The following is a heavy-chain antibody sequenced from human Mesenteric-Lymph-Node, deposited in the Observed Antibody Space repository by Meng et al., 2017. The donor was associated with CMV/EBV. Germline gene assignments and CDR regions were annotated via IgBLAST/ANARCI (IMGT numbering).Heavy chain of an antibody. V-gene: IGHV4-38-2*02. CDR3: ARDHCSGGSCYWFDP. D-gene: IGHD2-15*01. Sequence: SETLSLTCTVSGYSISSGYYWGWIRQTPGKGLEWIGTIHHSGSADYNPSLKSRVTISVDTSKNQFSLNLSSVTAADTAMYYCARDHCSGGSCYWFDPWGQGTLVTVSS. CDR2: IHHSGSA. CDR1: GYSISSGYY. J-gene: IGHJ5*02.